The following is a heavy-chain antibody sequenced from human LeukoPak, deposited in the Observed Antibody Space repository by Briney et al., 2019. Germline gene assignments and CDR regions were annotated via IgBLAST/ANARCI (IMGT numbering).Heavy chain of an antibody. Sequence: ASVKVSCKAFGPTFTSYYFHWVRQAPGQGLEWMGWIYPNSGGTNYAQKFQGRVTVTRDTSISTAYMELSRLRSDDTAVYYCAREAYDSGSFRTDYYYMDVWGKGTTVTISS. CDR3: AREAYDSGSFRTDYYYMDV. CDR1: GPTFTSYY. D-gene: IGHD3-10*01. V-gene: IGHV1-2*02. J-gene: IGHJ6*03. CDR2: IYPNSGGT.